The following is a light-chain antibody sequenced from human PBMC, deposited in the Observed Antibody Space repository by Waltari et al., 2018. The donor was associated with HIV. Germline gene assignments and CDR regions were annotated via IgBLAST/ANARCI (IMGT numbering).Light chain of an antibody. CDR2: EVS. Sequence: QSALTQPASVSGSPGQSITISCTGTSRDVGGYNYVSWYQQHPGKAPKLMIYEVSNRPSGVSNRFSGSRSGKTASLTISGLQAEDEADYYCSSYTSSSTVFGGGTKLTVL. CDR3: SSYTSSSTV. CDR1: SRDVGGYNY. V-gene: IGLV2-14*01. J-gene: IGLJ2*01.